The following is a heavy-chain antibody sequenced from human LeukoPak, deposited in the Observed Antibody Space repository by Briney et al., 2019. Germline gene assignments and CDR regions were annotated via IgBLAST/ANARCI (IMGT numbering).Heavy chain of an antibody. CDR1: GFTFSSYA. D-gene: IGHD1-1*01. J-gene: IGHJ2*01. V-gene: IGHV3-23*01. CDR3: AKDASNYFWYFDL. CDR2: ISGSGDST. Sequence: PGGSLRLSCAASGFTFSSYAMSWVRQAPGKGLEWVSAISGSGDSTYYGDSVKGRFTISRDNSKNTLYLQMNSLRAEDTAVYYCAKDASNYFWYFDLWGRGTLVTVSS.